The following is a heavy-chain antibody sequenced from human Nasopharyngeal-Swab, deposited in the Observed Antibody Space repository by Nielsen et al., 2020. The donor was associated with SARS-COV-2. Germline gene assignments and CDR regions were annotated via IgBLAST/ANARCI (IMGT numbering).Heavy chain of an antibody. CDR3: ARDGTSRGIASRPGLYYYPMDV. J-gene: IGHJ6*02. V-gene: IGHV1-2*06. D-gene: IGHD6-6*01. Sequence: ASVKVSCKASGYSFSAYYIHWVRQAPGQGLEWMGRINPNSGGTDYAQKFQGRVTMTRDTSIRTAYMDLSSLRSDDTAMYYCARDGTSRGIASRPGLYYYPMDVWGQGTTVIVSS. CDR2: INPNSGGT. CDR1: GYSFSAYY.